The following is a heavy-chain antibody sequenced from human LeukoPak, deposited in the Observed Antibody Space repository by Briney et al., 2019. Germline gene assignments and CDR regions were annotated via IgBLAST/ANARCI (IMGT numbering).Heavy chain of an antibody. D-gene: IGHD2-21*01. CDR3: GRRFCNSCPLDF. V-gene: IGHV3-66*04. J-gene: IGHJ4*02. CDR1: GFNVTTNN. CDR2: FLAGGLL. Sequence: GGSLRLSCVGSGFNVTTNNMYWVRQAPGKGLECVSSFLAGGLLDYADSVRDRFTISRDTSENALYLQMNSLSAEDTAVYYCGRRFCNSCPLDFWGQGTLVTVSS.